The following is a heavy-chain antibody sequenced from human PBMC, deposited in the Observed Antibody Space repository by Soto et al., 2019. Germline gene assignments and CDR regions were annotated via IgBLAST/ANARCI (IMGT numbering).Heavy chain of an antibody. V-gene: IGHV4-59*02. Sequence: SETLSLTCTVSGDTVRNQDGSWIRRPPGRGLEWIGYIYRSGSTKYNPSLKSRLTISVDTSKNQFSLKLSSVTAADTAVYYCARVSGPRKTYMDVWGQGTTVTVSS. CDR2: IYRSGST. CDR1: GDTVRNQD. CDR3: ARVSGPRKTYMDV. J-gene: IGHJ6*02. D-gene: IGHD2-8*02.